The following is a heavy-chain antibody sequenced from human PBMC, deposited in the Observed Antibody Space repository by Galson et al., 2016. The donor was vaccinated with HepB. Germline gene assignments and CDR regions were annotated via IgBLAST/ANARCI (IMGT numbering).Heavy chain of an antibody. CDR2: ISTRRTT. CDR1: GFVFSNFG. J-gene: IGHJ4*02. V-gene: IGHV3-23*01. CDR3: ATSHGVRRPHTNFWSGYYAKYYFDY. D-gene: IGHD3-3*01. Sequence: LRLSCAASGFVFSNFGLSWVRQAPGKGLEWVASISTRRTTYYSDSVQGRFTISRDNSKNTLYLQMNSLRAEDTAVYYCATSHGVRRPHTNFWSGYYAKYYFDYWGQGTLVTVSS.